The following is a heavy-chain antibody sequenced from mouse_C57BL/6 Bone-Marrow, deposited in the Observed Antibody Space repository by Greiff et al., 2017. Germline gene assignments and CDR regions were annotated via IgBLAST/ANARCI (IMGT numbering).Heavy chain of an antibody. CDR2: ISYDGSN. J-gene: IGHJ2*01. D-gene: IGHD1-1*01. CDR1: GYSITSGYY. Sequence: EVKLVESGPGLVKPSQSLSLTCSVTGYSITSGYYWNWIRQFPGNKLEWMGYISYDGSNNYNPSLKNRISITRDTSKNQFFLKLNSVTTEDTATYYCARVYYGSRLYYFDYWGQGTTLTVSS. CDR3: ARVYYGSRLYYFDY. V-gene: IGHV3-6*01.